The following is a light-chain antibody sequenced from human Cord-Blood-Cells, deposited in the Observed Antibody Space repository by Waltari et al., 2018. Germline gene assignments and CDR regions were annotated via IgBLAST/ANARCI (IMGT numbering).Light chain of an antibody. CDR2: EVR. V-gene: IGLV2-14*01. CDR1: SSDVGGSNY. CDR3: SSYTSSSTLV. Sequence: QSALTQPASVSGSPGHSITISCTGTSSDVGGSNYVSWYQQHPGKAPKLMIYEVRHRPSGVSNRFSGAKSGNTASLTISGLQAEDEADYYCSSYTSSSTLVFGTGTKVTVL. J-gene: IGLJ1*01.